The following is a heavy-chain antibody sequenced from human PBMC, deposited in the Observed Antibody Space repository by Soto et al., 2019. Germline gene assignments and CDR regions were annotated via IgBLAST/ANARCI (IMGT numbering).Heavy chain of an antibody. CDR1: GGTFSSYA. Sequence: SVKVSCKSSGGTFSSYAISWVRQAPGQGLEWMGGIIPIFGTANYAQKFQGRVTITADESTSTAYMELSSLRSEDTAVYYCARETGGDYDSSGYYWADAFDIWGQGTMVTVSS. J-gene: IGHJ3*02. CDR2: IIPIFGTA. CDR3: ARETGGDYDSSGYYWADAFDI. V-gene: IGHV1-69*13. D-gene: IGHD3-22*01.